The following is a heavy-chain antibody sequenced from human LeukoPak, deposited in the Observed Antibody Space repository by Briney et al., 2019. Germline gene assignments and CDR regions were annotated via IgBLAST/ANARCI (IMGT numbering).Heavy chain of an antibody. V-gene: IGHV3-23*01. J-gene: IGHJ4*02. D-gene: IGHD3-16*01. CDR1: GSAFRTSG. Sequence: GGSLRSPCAASGSAFRTSGTTWVRQAPARGLEWVAAISGRGDSTYYADSAEGRFTISRDNPKKTLYLQMNSLRAEDTAVYYCVKYVRTRMGVLYHCWGQGALVTVSS. CDR2: ISGRGDST. CDR3: VKYVRTRMGVLYHC.